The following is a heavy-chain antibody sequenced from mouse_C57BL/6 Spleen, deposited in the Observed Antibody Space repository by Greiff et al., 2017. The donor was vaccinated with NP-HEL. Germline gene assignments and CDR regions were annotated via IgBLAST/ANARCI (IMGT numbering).Heavy chain of an antibody. CDR2: IDPNSGGT. CDR3: ARWRYGSSYGGYFDY. D-gene: IGHD1-1*01. Sequence: VQLQQPGAELVKPGASVKLSCKASGYTFTSYWMHWVQQRPGRGLEWIGRIDPNSGGTKYNEKFKSKATLTVDKPSSTAYMQLSSLTSEDSAVYYCARWRYGSSYGGYFDYWGQGTTLTVSS. J-gene: IGHJ2*01. CDR1: GYTFTSYW. V-gene: IGHV1-72*01.